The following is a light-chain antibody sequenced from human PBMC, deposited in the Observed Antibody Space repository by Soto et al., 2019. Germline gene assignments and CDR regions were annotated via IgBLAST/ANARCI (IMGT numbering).Light chain of an antibody. Sequence: LTQPASVSGSPGQSITISCTGTSSDVGGYNYVSWYQQHPGKAPKLMIYDVSNRPSGVSNRFSGSKSGNTASLTISGLQAEDEADYYCSSYTSSSTLYVFGTGTKLTVL. CDR1: SSDVGGYNY. V-gene: IGLV2-14*01. CDR2: DVS. J-gene: IGLJ1*01. CDR3: SSYTSSSTLYV.